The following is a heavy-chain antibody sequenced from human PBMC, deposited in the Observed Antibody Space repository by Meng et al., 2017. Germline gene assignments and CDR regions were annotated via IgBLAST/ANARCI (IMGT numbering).Heavy chain of an antibody. CDR2: IRSKANSYAT. D-gene: IGHD4-17*01. J-gene: IGHJ4*02. Sequence: GESLKISCAASGFTFSGSAMHWVRQASGKGLEWVGRIRSKANSYATAYAASVKGRFTISRDDSKNTAYLQMNSLKTEDTAVYYCMTTVTPDFDYWGQGTLVTVSS. CDR3: MTTVTPDFDY. V-gene: IGHV3-73*01. CDR1: GFTFSGSA.